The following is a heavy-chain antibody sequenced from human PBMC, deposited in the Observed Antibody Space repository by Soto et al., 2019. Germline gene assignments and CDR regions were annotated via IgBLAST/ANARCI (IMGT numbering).Heavy chain of an antibody. J-gene: IGHJ2*01. CDR1: GGSISSSSYY. Sequence: QLQLQESGPGLVKPSETLSLTCTVSGGSISSSSYYWGWIRQPPGKGLEWIGSIYSSGSTSYNPSLKSRVTISVDASKNQFSLKLSSVTAANTAVYYCARLANTYWYFDLWGRGTLVTVSS. D-gene: IGHD1-26*01. V-gene: IGHV4-39*01. CDR2: IYSSGST. CDR3: ARLANTYWYFDL.